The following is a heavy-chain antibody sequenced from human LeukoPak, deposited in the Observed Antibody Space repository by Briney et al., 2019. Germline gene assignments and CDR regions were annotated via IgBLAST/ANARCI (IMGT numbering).Heavy chain of an antibody. CDR3: AKDRRPYYYYGMDV. J-gene: IGHJ6*02. V-gene: IGHV3-9*01. Sequence: PGRSLRLPCAASGFTFDDYAMHWVRQAPGKGLEWVSGISWNSGSIGYADSVKGRFTISRDNAKNSLYLQMNSLRAEDTALYYCAKDRRPYYYYGMDVWGQGTTVTVSS. CDR1: GFTFDDYA. CDR2: ISWNSGSI.